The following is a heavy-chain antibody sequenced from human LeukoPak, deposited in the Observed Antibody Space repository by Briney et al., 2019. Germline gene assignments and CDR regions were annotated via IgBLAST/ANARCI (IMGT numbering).Heavy chain of an antibody. CDR1: GFTFSSYA. CDR2: IPYDGSNK. V-gene: IGHV3-30*04. CDR3: ARDQFYYDTSGRPSEA. Sequence: GGSLRLSCAASGFTFSSYAVHWVRQAPGKGLEWVAVIPYDGSNKYYADSVKGRFTISRDNSKNTLYLQMHRLRVEDTAVYYCARDQFYYDTSGRPSEARGQGTLVTVSS. J-gene: IGHJ4*02. D-gene: IGHD3-22*01.